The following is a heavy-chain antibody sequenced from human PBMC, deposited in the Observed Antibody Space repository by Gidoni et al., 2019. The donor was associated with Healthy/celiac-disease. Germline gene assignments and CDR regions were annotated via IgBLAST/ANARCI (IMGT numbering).Heavy chain of an antibody. V-gene: IGHV4-34*01. J-gene: IGHJ5*02. Sequence: QVQLQQWGAGLLTPSETLSTTCAVYGGSFSGSYWSRIRQPPGKGLEWIGEINHSGSPNYNPSLKSRVTISVDTSKNQFSLKLSSVIAADTAVYYCARGRGGSYRNWFDPWGQGTLVTVSS. CDR2: INHSGSP. CDR1: GGSFSGSY. CDR3: ARGRGGSYRNWFDP. D-gene: IGHD1-26*01.